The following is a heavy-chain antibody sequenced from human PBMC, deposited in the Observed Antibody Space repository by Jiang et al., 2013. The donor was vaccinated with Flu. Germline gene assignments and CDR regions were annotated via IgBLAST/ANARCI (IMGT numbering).Heavy chain of an antibody. CDR3: AALSSGYYYGHAFDI. Sequence: SGAEVKEPGASVKVSCKASGFTFTSSAVQWVRQARGQRLEWIGWIVVGSGNTNYAQKFQERVTITRDMSTSTAYMELSSLRSEDTAVYYCAALSSGYYYGHAFDIWGQGTMVTVSS. CDR2: IVVGSGNT. D-gene: IGHD3-22*01. CDR1: GFTFTSSA. J-gene: IGHJ3*02. V-gene: IGHV1-58*01.